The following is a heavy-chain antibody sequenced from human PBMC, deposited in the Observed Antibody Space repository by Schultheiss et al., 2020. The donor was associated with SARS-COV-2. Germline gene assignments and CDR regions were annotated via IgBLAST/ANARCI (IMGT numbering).Heavy chain of an antibody. V-gene: IGHV3-30-3*01. CDR2: ISYDGSNK. CDR1: GFTFSSYA. Sequence: GGSLRLSCAASGFTFSSYAMHWVRQAPGKGLEWVAVISYDGSNKYYADSVKGRFTISRDNSKNTLYLLMNSLRAEDTAVYYCARDPASYYDFWSGYVIGYGMDVWGQGTTVTVSS. D-gene: IGHD3-3*01. J-gene: IGHJ6*02. CDR3: ARDPASYYDFWSGYVIGYGMDV.